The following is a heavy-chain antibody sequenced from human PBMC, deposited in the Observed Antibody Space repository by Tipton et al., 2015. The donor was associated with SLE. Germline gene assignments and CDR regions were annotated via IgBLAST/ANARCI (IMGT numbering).Heavy chain of an antibody. CDR1: GCSISSYY. CDR3: ARREWLRPRGAFDI. Sequence: TLSLTCTVSGCSISSYYWSWIRQPAGKGLEWIGRIYTSGSTNYNPSLKSRVTMSVDTSKNQFSLKLSSVTAADTAVYYCARREWLRPRGAFDIWGQGTMVTVSS. V-gene: IGHV4-4*07. J-gene: IGHJ3*02. D-gene: IGHD5-12*01. CDR2: IYTSGST.